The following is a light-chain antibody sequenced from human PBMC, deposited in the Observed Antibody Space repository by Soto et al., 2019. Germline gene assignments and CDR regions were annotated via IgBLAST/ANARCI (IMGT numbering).Light chain of an antibody. CDR3: QQYSGSPPRT. CDR2: GTS. J-gene: IGKJ1*01. Sequence: EVVLTQSPGTLSLSPGERATLYCRTSQTIVSTYLAWYQQKAGQAPRLLMYGTSSRATGIPDRFSGSGSGTDFTLPISGVEPEDFALYYCQQYSGSPPRTFGQGNKVEIK. CDR1: QTIVSTY. V-gene: IGKV3-20*01.